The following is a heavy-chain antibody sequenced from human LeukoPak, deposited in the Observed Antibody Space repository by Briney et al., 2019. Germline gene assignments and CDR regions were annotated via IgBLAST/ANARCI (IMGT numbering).Heavy chain of an antibody. CDR2: ISSSGSTI. CDR3: ARGMTSGYSYGFDAFDI. CDR1: GFTFSSYE. Sequence: PGGSLRLSCAASGFTFSSYEMNWVRQAPGKGLEWVSYISSSGSTIYYADSVKGRFTISRDNAKNSLYLQMNSLRAEDTAVYYCARGMTSGYSYGFDAFDIWGQGTMFTVSS. J-gene: IGHJ3*02. D-gene: IGHD5-18*01. V-gene: IGHV3-48*03.